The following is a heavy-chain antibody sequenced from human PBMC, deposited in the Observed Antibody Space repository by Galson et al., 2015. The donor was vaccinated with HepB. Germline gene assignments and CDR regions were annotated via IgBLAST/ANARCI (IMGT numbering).Heavy chain of an antibody. D-gene: IGHD3-10*01. V-gene: IGHV1-3*01. J-gene: IGHJ6*02. CDR2: INAGNGNT. CDR1: GYTFTSYA. Sequence: SVKVSCKASGYTFTSYAMHWVRQAPGQRLEWMGWINAGNGNTKYSQKFQGRVTITRDTSASTAYMELSSLRSEDTAVYYCARSYVAPYPMVGNYGMDVWGQGTTVTVSS. CDR3: ARSYVAPYPMVGNYGMDV.